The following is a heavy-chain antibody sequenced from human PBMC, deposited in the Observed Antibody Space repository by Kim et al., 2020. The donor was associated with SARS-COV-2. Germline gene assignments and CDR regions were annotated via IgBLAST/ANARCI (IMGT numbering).Heavy chain of an antibody. CDR3: AKDLDSIAAAGSYFQH. CDR2: ISWNSGSI. CDR1: GFTFDDYA. V-gene: IGHV3-9*01. Sequence: GGSLRLSCAASGFTFDDYAMHWVRQAPGKGLEWVSGISWNSGSIGYADSVKGRFTISRDNAKNSLYLQMNSLRAEDTALYYCAKDLDSIAAAGSYFQHWG. J-gene: IGHJ1*01. D-gene: IGHD6-13*01.